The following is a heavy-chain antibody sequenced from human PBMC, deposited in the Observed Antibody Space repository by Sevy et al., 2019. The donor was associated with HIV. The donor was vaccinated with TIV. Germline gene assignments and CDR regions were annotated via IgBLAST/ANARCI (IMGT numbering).Heavy chain of an antibody. V-gene: IGHV4-59*08. CDR2: VSHSGNT. CDR3: ARLRWDLVVVPGATPGCYFDS. CDR1: GDSINTYY. J-gene: IGHJ4*02. Sequence: SETLSLTCTVSGDSINTYYWSWIRQPPGKGLEWIGYVSHSGNTNYNPSLKSRVSMSVDTSTNQFSLKGKSVTAADTAGYYCARLRWDLVVVPGATPGCYFDSWGQGTLVTVSS. D-gene: IGHD2-2*02.